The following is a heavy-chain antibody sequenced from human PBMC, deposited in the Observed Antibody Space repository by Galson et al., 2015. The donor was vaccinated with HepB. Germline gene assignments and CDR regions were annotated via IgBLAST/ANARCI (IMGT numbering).Heavy chain of an antibody. Sequence: SVKVSCKASGGTFSSYTISWVRQAPGQGLEWMGRIIPILGIANYAQKFQGRVTITADKSTSTAYMELSSLRSEDTVVYYCARLYNYYDSSGWGYYYCGMDVWGQGTTVTVSS. V-gene: IGHV1-69*02. CDR1: GGTFSSYT. D-gene: IGHD3-22*01. CDR3: ARLYNYYDSSGWGYYYCGMDV. J-gene: IGHJ6*02. CDR2: IIPILGIA.